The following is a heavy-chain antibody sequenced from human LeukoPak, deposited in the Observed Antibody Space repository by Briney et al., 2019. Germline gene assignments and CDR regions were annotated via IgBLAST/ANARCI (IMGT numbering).Heavy chain of an antibody. CDR2: INPGDSDT. CDR1: GYSFTSSW. V-gene: IGHV5-51*01. J-gene: IGHJ5*02. CDR3: ASQPGAGWFDP. Sequence: GESLKISCQASGYSFTSSWIGWARQMPGKGLEWMAIINPGDSDTRYSPSFQGQVTISADKSISTVHLQWGSLKASDTAMYYCASQPGAGWFDPWGQGTLVTVSS. D-gene: IGHD3-10*01.